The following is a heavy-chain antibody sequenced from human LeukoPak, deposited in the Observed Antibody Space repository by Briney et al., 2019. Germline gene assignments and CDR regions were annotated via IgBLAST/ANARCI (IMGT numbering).Heavy chain of an antibody. J-gene: IGHJ4*02. CDR2: IYYSGST. CDR3: ARAQVATDFDY. V-gene: IGHV4-59*01. Sequence: SETLSLTCTVSGGSISSYYWNWIRQPPGKGLEWIGYIYYSGSTNYNPSLKSRVTISVDTSKNQFSLKLSSVTAADTAVYYCARAQVATDFDYWGQGTLVTVSS. CDR1: GGSISSYY. D-gene: IGHD5-12*01.